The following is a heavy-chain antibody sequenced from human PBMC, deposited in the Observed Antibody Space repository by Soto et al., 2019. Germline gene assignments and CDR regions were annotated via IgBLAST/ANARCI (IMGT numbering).Heavy chain of an antibody. CDR1: GFNFTNQV. D-gene: IGHD1-26*01. CDR2: ISNSDDVG. Sequence: EVQVLESGGALVQPTGSLRLSCSVSGFNFTNQVINWVRQAPGKGLEWVSSISNSDDVGFYADSVRGRFIVSRDISTNSVFLQMNVLRVEDTVIYYCAKTVGATKLEDYWGQGTLVTVPS. V-gene: IGHV3-23*01. CDR3: AKTVGATKLEDY. J-gene: IGHJ4*02.